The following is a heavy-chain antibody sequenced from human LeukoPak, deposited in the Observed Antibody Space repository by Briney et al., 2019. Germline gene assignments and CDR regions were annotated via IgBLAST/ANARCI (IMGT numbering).Heavy chain of an antibody. Sequence: GGSLRLSCAASGFTFSSYGMHWVRQAPGKGLEWVAFIRYDGSNKYSADSVKGRFTISRDNSKNTLYLQMNSLRAEGTAVYYCAKWRGGFYGGNKGDFDYWGQGTLVTVSS. J-gene: IGHJ4*02. CDR3: AKWRGGFYGGNKGDFDY. CDR1: GFTFSSYG. V-gene: IGHV3-30*02. D-gene: IGHD4-23*01. CDR2: IRYDGSNK.